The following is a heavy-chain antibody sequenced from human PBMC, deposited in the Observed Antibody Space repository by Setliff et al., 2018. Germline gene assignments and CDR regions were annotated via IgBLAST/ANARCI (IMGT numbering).Heavy chain of an antibody. Sequence: SETPSLTCTVPGGSISSISYYWGWIRQPPGKGLEWIGTVYDSGTTYYNPSLKSRVTIFVDTSKNQFSLKLSSVTAADTAVYYCARTYSSSWYYFDYWGQGTLVTVSS. V-gene: IGHV4-39*01. J-gene: IGHJ4*02. CDR2: VYDSGTT. CDR1: GGSISSISYY. D-gene: IGHD6-13*01. CDR3: ARTYSSSWYYFDY.